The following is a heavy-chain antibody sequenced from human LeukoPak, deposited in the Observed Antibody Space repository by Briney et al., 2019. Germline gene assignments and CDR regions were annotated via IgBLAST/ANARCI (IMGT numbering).Heavy chain of an antibody. V-gene: IGHV3-7*01. D-gene: IGHD6-6*01. CDR1: GFTFSSYW. J-gene: IGHJ4*02. Sequence: GGSLRLSCAASGFTFSSYWMSWVRQAPGKGLKWVANINQDGSEKYYVDSVKGRFTISRDNAKNSLYLQMNSLRAEDTAVYYCARDRPAARSDYWGQGTLVTVSS. CDR2: INQDGSEK. CDR3: ARDRPAARSDY.